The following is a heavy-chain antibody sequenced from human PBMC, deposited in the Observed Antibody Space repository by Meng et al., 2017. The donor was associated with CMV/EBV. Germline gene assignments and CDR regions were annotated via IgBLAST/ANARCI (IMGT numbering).Heavy chain of an antibody. D-gene: IGHD3-16*01. CDR1: GYSFTSYW. CDR2: SYPGYSDT. J-gene: IGHJ4*02. V-gene: IGHV5-51*01. Sequence: NVSCKGSGYSFTSYWIRWVRQMPGKGLEWMGISYPGYSDTRYSPSFQGQVTISADKSISTAYLQWSRLNASDTAMYYCARSGPMGRVLGYWGQGTLVTVSS. CDR3: ARSGPMGRVLGY.